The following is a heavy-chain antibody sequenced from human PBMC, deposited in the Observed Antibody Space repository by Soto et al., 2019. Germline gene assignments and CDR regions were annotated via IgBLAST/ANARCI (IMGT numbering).Heavy chain of an antibody. D-gene: IGHD3-9*01. CDR1: GYTFTSYY. V-gene: IGHV1-46*01. CDR3: ARNTNILTGYYTGTFDY. CDR2: INPSGGST. J-gene: IGHJ4*02. Sequence: ASVKVACKASGYTFTSYYMHWVLQAPGQGLEWMGIINPSGGSTSYAQKFQGRVTMTRDTSTSTVYMELSSLRSEDTAVYYCARNTNILTGYYTGTFDYWGQGTLVTVSS.